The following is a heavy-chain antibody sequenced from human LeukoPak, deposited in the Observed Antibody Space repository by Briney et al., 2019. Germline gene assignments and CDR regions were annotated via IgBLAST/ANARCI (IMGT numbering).Heavy chain of an antibody. D-gene: IGHD3-22*01. CDR3: ARGGGDYYDSSGYYYFDY. J-gene: IGHJ4*02. CDR2: ISSGSSTI. CDR1: GFTFGGYS. V-gene: IGHV3-48*04. Sequence: PGGSLRLSCAVSGFTFGGYSMNWVRQAPGKGLEWVSHISSGSSTIYYTDSVQGRFTISRDNAKNTLYLQMNSLRAEDTAVYYCARGGGDYYDSSGYYYFDYWGQGTLVTVSS.